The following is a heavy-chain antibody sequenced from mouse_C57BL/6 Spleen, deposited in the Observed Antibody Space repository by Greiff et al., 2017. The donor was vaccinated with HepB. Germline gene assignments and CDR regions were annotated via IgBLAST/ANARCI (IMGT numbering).Heavy chain of an antibody. J-gene: IGHJ2*01. CDR3: ARDSSGTYYFDY. Sequence: VQLQQSGAELVRPGASVTLSCKASGYTFTDYEMHWVKQTPVHGLEWIGRIDPNSGGTKYNEKFKSKATLTVDKPSSTAYMQLSSLTSEDSAVYYCARDSSGTYYFDYWGQGTTLTVSS. CDR1: GYTFTDYE. CDR2: IDPNSGGT. V-gene: IGHV1-15*01. D-gene: IGHD3-2*02.